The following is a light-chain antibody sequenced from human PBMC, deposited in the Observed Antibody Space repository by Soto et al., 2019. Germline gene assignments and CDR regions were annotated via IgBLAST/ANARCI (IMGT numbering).Light chain of an antibody. Sequence: EIVLTQSPATLSLSPGERATLSCRTSQSVSSYFAWYQQKPGRAPRLLIYDASNRATGIPARFIGSGSGTDFTLSISSVEHADFAVYYCQQRSHWPITFGQGTRLETK. V-gene: IGKV3-11*01. CDR2: DAS. CDR3: QQRSHWPIT. CDR1: QSVSSY. J-gene: IGKJ5*01.